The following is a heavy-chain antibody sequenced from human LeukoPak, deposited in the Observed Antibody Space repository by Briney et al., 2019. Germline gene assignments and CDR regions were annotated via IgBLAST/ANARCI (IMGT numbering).Heavy chain of an antibody. J-gene: IGHJ4*02. D-gene: IGHD5-18*01. CDR2: INHSGST. CDR3: ARGPRMRYTAIVY. Sequence: SETLSLTCTVSGGSISSYFWSWIRQPPGKGLEWIGEINHSGSTNYNPSLKSRVTISVDTSKNQFSLKLSSVTAADTAVYYCARGPRMRYTAIVYWGQGTLVTVSS. CDR1: GGSISSYF. V-gene: IGHV4-34*01.